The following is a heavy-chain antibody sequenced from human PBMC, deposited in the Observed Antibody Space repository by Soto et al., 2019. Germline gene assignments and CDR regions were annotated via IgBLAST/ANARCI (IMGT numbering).Heavy chain of an antibody. J-gene: IGHJ4*02. V-gene: IGHV1-46*01. Sequence: QVQLVQSGAEVKKPGASVTVSCKASGYTFTTHYMHWVRQAPGQGLEWMGIINPSGGSTSYALKVQGSVSLTSDTSTNTVYMELSSLRSEDTAVYYCARAGENYGSGTFSPPLRYYFNSWGQGTLVTVSS. CDR3: ARAGENYGSGTFSPPLRYYFNS. CDR1: GYTFTTHY. D-gene: IGHD3-10*01. CDR2: INPSGGST.